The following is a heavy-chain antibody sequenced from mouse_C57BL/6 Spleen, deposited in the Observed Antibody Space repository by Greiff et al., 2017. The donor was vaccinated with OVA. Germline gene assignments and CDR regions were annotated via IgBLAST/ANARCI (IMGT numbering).Heavy chain of an antibody. CDR2: IRNKANGYTT. Sequence: EVKLVESGGGLVQPGGSLSLSCAASGFTFTDYYMSWVRQPPGKALEWLGFIRNKANGYTTEYSASVKGRFTISRDNSQSILYLQMNALRAEDSATYYCARAPTTAPSWFAYWGQGTLVTVSA. V-gene: IGHV7-3*01. CDR1: GFTFTDYY. CDR3: ARAPTTAPSWFAY. J-gene: IGHJ3*01. D-gene: IGHD1-2*01.